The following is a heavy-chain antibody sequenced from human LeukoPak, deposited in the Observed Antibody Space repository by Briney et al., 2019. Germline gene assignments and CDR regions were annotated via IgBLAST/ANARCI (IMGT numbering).Heavy chain of an antibody. J-gene: IGHJ3*02. CDR1: GFTFDDYA. CDR2: ISWNSGSI. CDR3: AKDMGYSGSPYAFDI. Sequence: GGSLRLSCAASGFTFDDYAMHWVRQAPGKGLEWVSGISWNSGSIGYADSVKGRFTISRDNAKNSLYLQMNSLRAEDTALYYCAKDMGYSGSPYAFDIWGQGTMDTVSS. V-gene: IGHV3-9*01. D-gene: IGHD1-26*01.